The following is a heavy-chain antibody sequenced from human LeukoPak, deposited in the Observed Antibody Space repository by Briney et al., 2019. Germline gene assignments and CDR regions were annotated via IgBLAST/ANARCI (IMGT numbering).Heavy chain of an antibody. V-gene: IGHV3-23*01. CDR3: ARKKWEPTSSDAFDI. Sequence: PGGSLRLSCAASTFSFRNFAMSWVRLAPGKGLEWVSGISDSGHRTDYADSVEGRFTISRDNSKNTLYLQMDSLRAEDTALYYCARKKWEPTSSDAFDIWGQGTMVTVSS. D-gene: IGHD1-26*01. CDR2: ISDSGHRT. J-gene: IGHJ3*02. CDR1: TFSFRNFA.